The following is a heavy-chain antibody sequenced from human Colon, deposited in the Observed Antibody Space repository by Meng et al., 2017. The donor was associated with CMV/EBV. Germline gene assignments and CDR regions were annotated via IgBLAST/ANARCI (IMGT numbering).Heavy chain of an antibody. V-gene: IGHV3-74*01. D-gene: IGHD2-15*01. J-gene: IGHJ4*02. CDR1: GFPFSIYW. CDR2: MNAEETII. Sequence: GGSLRLSCAASGFPFSIYWMHWVRQAPGKGLVWISGMNAEETIINNADSVKGRFTISRDNARNTLYLQMNHLRADDTAVYYCVVKGSAWFDYWGQGTLVTVSS. CDR3: VVKGSAWFDY.